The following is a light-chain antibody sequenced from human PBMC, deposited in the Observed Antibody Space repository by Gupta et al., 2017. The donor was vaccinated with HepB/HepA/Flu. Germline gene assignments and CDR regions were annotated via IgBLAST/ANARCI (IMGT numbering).Light chain of an antibody. V-gene: IGKV3-15*01. CDR3: QQYNNWPPWA. J-gene: IGKJ1*01. Sequence: IVMTQSPATLSVSPGERATLSCRASQSVSSNLAWYQQKPGQAPRLLIYGATTRATGIPARFSGSGSGTDFTLTINSLQSEDFAVYYCQQYNNWPPWAFGQGTKVEIK. CDR1: QSVSSN. CDR2: GAT.